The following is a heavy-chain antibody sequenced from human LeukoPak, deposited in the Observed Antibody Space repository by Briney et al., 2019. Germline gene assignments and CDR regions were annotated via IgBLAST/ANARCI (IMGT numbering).Heavy chain of an antibody. V-gene: IGHV3-23*01. J-gene: IGHJ4*02. CDR1: GFTFSSYA. Sequence: GGSLRLSCAASGFTFSSYAMSWVRQAPGKGPEWVSAISGSGGSTYYADSMKGRFTISRDNSKSTVYLQMNSLRAEDTAVYYCAKDSTVVVVTATVFDYWGQGTLVTVSS. CDR3: AKDSTVVVVTATVFDY. CDR2: ISGSGGST. D-gene: IGHD2-15*01.